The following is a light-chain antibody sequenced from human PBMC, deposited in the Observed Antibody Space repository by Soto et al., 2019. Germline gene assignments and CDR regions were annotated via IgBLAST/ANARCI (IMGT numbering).Light chain of an antibody. CDR3: QQYGSSIT. CDR2: GAS. Sequence: DIVLTQSPGTLSLYPGERATLSCRASQSVSSSYLAWYQQKPGQAPRLHIYGASSRATGIPGRFSGSGSGTDFTLTISRLEPEDFAVYYCQQYGSSITSGQGTRLEIK. CDR1: QSVSSSY. V-gene: IGKV3-20*01. J-gene: IGKJ5*01.